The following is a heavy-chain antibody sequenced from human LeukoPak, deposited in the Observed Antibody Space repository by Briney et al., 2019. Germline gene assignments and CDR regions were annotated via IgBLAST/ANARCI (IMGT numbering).Heavy chain of an antibody. CDR2: INHSGST. J-gene: IGHJ6*02. Sequence: SETLSLTCAVYGGSFSGYYWSWIRQPPGKGLEWIGEINHSGSTNYNPSLKSRVTISVDTSKNQFSLKLRSVTAADTAVYYCAGEGVSIAAAGKGDYYYYDMDVWGQGTTVTVSS. CDR1: GGSFSGYY. V-gene: IGHV4-34*01. D-gene: IGHD6-13*01. CDR3: AGEGVSIAAAGKGDYYYYDMDV.